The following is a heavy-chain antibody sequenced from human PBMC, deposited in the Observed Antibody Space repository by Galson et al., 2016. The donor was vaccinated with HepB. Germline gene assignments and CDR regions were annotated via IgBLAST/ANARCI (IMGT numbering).Heavy chain of an antibody. CDR3: PSIWLGSFDI. J-gene: IGHJ3*02. D-gene: IGHD2-15*01. CDR2: ITSSGSTR. CDR1: GFTFSNYY. V-gene: IGHV3-11*01. Sequence: SLRLSCAASGFTFSNYYMSWLRQAPGKGLGWLSYITSSGSTRKYADSVKGRFTISRDDAKNSLYLQMNSLRGEDTAVYYCPSIWLGSFDIWGQGTMVTVSS.